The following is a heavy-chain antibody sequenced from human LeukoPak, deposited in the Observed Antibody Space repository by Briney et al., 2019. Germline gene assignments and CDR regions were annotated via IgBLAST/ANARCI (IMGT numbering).Heavy chain of an antibody. CDR1: GFTFEDHV. D-gene: IGHD2-2*01. Sequence: GRSLRLSCAASGFTFEDHVMHWVRQAPGKGLEWVSSISWSGDRMGYADAVKGRFTISRDNAKNSLFLQMNSLRVEDTALYYCAKDLGGSATTVWGQGTLVTVSS. J-gene: IGHJ4*02. V-gene: IGHV3-9*01. CDR3: AKDLGGSATTV. CDR2: ISWSGDRM.